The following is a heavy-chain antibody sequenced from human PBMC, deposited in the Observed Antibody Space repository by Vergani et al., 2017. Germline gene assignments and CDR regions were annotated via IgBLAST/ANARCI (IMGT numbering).Heavy chain of an antibody. J-gene: IGHJ3*02. CDR3: ASGYYAFDI. CDR1: GGSFSGYY. V-gene: IGHV4-34*01. CDR2: IKNRGST. Sequence: QVQLQQWGAGLLKPSETLSLTWAVYGGSFSGYYWSWIRQPPGKGREWIGEIKNRGSTNYNPSLKSRVTISVDTSKNQFSLKLSSVTAADTAVYYCASGYYAFDIWGQGTMVTVSS. D-gene: IGHD3-10*01.